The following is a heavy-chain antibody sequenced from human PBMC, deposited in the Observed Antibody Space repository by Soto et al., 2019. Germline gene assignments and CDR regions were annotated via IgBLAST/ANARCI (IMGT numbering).Heavy chain of an antibody. D-gene: IGHD3-16*01. CDR3: ATDWGYYGMDV. V-gene: IGHV3-21*01. CDR2: ISSSSSYI. CDR1: GFTFSSYS. J-gene: IGHJ6*02. Sequence: EVQLVESGGGLVKPGGSLRLSCAASGFTFSSYSMNWVRQAPGKGLEWVSSISSSSSYIYYADSVKGRFIISRDNAKNSLYLQMNSLRAEDTAVYYCATDWGYYGMDVWGQGTTVTVSS.